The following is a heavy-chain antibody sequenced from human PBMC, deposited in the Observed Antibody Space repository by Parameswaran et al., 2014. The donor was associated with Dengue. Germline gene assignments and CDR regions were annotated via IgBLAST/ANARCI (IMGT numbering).Heavy chain of an antibody. D-gene: IGHD3-3*01. V-gene: IGHV1-69*13. CDR1: GGTFSSYA. Sequence: PGASVKVSCKASGGTFSSYAISWVRQAPGQGLEWMGGIIPIFGTANYAQKFQGRVTITADESTSTAYMELSSLRSEDTAVYYCARGAQPWSGFNLGWFDPWGQGTLVTVSS. CDR3: ARGAQPWSGFNLGWFDP. CDR2: IIPIFGTA. J-gene: IGHJ5*02.